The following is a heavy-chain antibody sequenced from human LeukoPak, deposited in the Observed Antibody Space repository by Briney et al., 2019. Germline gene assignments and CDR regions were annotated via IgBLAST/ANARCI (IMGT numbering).Heavy chain of an antibody. CDR3: AKGRSSWFSGSFDY. J-gene: IGHJ4*02. CDR1: GFTFSTYA. Sequence: GGSLRLSCAASGFTFSTYAMSWVRQTPGKGLEWVSDVRGSGGSTNYADSVKGRFTISRDNSKNTLYLQMDSLRAEDTAVYYCAKGRSSWFSGSFDYWGQGTLVTVSS. CDR2: VRGSGGST. V-gene: IGHV3-23*01. D-gene: IGHD6-19*01.